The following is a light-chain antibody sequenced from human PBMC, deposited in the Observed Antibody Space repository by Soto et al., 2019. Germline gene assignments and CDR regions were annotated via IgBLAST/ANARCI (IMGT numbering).Light chain of an antibody. V-gene: IGKV3-15*01. Sequence: IVMTQSPATLSVSPGERATLSCRASQSVSSNLAWYQQKPGQAPRLLIYGASTRATGIPARFSGSGSGTDFTLAIRRLEPEDFAVYYCHQFGYSPRTFGQGTKVDIK. CDR2: GAS. CDR1: QSVSSN. CDR3: HQFGYSPRT. J-gene: IGKJ1*01.